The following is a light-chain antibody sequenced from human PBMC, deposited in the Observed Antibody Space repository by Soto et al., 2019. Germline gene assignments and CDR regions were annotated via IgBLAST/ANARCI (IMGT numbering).Light chain of an antibody. CDR1: TIGTKT. CDR3: QVWDSDTDHMV. J-gene: IGLJ2*01. V-gene: IGLV3-21*02. CDR2: DNT. Sequence: SYELTQPPSVSVAPGQTAQISCGGSTIGTKTVQWYQQEPGQAPVLVIYDNTERPSGIPERLSGSNSGNVATLTITKVEAGDEGDYYCQVWDSDTDHMVFGGGTQLTVL.